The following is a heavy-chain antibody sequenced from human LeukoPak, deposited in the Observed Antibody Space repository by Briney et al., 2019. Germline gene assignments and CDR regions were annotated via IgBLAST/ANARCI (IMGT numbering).Heavy chain of an antibody. J-gene: IGHJ4*02. D-gene: IGHD4-17*01. V-gene: IGHV4-34*01. CDR1: GGSFSGYY. CDR3: ARVLYGDYDY. CDR2: ISHSGST. Sequence: SETLSLTCAVYGGSFSGYYWSWIRQPPGKGLEWIGEISHSGSTNYNPSLKSRVTISVDTSKNQFSLKLSSVTAADTAVYYCARVLYGDYDYRGQGTLVTVSS.